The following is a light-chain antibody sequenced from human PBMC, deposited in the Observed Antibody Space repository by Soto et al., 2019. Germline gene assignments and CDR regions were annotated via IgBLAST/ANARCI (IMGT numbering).Light chain of an antibody. CDR3: QQYDNSPRT. Sequence: EIVMTQSPVTLSVSPGERATLSCRASQSVSSNLAWYQQKPGQSPRLLIYSASTRATGIPGRFSGSGSGTEFTLRISSMQSEDFAVYYCQQYDNSPRTFGQGPKV. CDR2: SAS. J-gene: IGKJ1*01. V-gene: IGKV3-15*01. CDR1: QSVSSN.